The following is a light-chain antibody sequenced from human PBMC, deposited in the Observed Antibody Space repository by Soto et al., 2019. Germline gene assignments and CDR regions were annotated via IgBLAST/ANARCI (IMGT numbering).Light chain of an antibody. CDR2: AAS. J-gene: IGKJ1*01. CDR3: QQSYSTPWT. CDR1: QSISSY. Sequence: DIQMTHSPSSLSASVGDRVTIAGRASQSISSYLNWYQQKPGKAPKLLIYAASSLQSGVPSRFSGSGSGTDFTLTISSLQPEDFATYYCQQSYSTPWTFGQGTKVDIK. V-gene: IGKV1-39*01.